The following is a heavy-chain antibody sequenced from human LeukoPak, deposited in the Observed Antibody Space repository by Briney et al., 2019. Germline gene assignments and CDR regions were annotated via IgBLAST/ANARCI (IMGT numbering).Heavy chain of an antibody. Sequence: PSETLSLTCTVSGGSISSSSYYWGWIRQPPGKGLEWIGSIYYSGSTNYNPSLKSRVTISVDTSKNQFSLKLSSVTAADTAVYYCARRHLYGSGPGGFDPWGQGTLVTVSS. CDR1: GGSISSSSYY. V-gene: IGHV4-39*07. CDR3: ARRHLYGSGPGGFDP. J-gene: IGHJ5*02. D-gene: IGHD3-10*01. CDR2: IYYSGST.